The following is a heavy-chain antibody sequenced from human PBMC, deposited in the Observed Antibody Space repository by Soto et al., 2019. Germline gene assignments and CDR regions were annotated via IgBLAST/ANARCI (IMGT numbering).Heavy chain of an antibody. CDR1: GGSISSYF. CDR2: IDTSGST. V-gene: IGHV4-4*08. Sequence: PSETLCLTCTVSGGSISSYFWGGIRQSPGKGLEWIGYIDTSGSTNYNPSLKSRVVISRDTSKNQFSLNLSSVTSADTAVYYCANEGGISGSRTGFDSWGQGTPVTVSS. J-gene: IGHJ4*02. CDR3: ANEGGISGSRTGFDS. D-gene: IGHD6-25*01.